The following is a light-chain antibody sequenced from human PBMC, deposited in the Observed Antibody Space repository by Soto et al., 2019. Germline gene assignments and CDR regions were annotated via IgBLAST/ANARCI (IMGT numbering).Light chain of an antibody. Sequence: DIQMTQSPSDMSASVGDRVTITCGASQDISNFLVWFQQRPGKVPKRLMYSANRLESGVPSRFSATVSGTEFSLTITSLQPEDFATYYCQQLFDSPITFGQGTRLEIK. J-gene: IGKJ5*01. CDR2: SAN. V-gene: IGKV1-17*03. CDR1: QDISNF. CDR3: QQLFDSPIT.